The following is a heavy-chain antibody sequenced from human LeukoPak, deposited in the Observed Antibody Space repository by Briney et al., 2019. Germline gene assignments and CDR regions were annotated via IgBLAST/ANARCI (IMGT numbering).Heavy chain of an antibody. CDR3: ARLFANENYYYYRLDV. J-gene: IGHJ6*02. D-gene: IGHD1-1*01. CDR1: GGSISGYY. Sequence: SETLSLTCTVSGGSISGYYWSLIRQPPGKGLEWIGYIYYSGSTNYNPSLKSRVIISVDTSKNQFSLKLSSVTAADTAVYYCARLFANENYYYYRLDVWGQGTTVTVSS. CDR2: IYYSGST. V-gene: IGHV4-59*08.